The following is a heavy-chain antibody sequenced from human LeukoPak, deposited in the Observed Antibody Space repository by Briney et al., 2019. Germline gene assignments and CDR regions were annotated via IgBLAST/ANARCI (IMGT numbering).Heavy chain of an antibody. CDR2: ISSSTNRT. CDR3: AKDKAVLRFLEWLSTPDY. V-gene: IGHV3-48*01. J-gene: IGHJ4*02. Sequence: GGSLRLSCVTSGLTFRGYDMFWVRQAPGKGLEWISYISSSTNRTHYADSVKGRFTISRDNAKNSLYLQMNSLRVDDTAVYYCAKDKAVLRFLEWLSTPDYWGQGTLVTVSS. CDR1: GLTFRGYD. D-gene: IGHD3-3*01.